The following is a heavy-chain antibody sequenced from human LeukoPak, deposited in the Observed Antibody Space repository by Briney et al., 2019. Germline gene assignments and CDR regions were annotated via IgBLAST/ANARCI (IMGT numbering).Heavy chain of an antibody. CDR3: ARDPEIVVVTATDAFDI. CDR1: GFTFSSYS. Sequence: PGGSLRLSCAASGFTFSSYSMNWVRQAPGKGLERVSSISSSSYIYYADSVKGRFTISRDNAKNSLYLQMNSLRAEDTTVYYCARDPEIVVVTATDAFDIWGQGTMVTVSS. V-gene: IGHV3-21*01. J-gene: IGHJ3*02. D-gene: IGHD2-21*02. CDR2: ISSSSYI.